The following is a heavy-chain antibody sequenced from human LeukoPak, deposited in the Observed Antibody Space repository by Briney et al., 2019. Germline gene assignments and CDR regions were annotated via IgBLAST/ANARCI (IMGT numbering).Heavy chain of an antibody. D-gene: IGHD3-22*01. V-gene: IGHV3-21*04. CDR1: GFTFSSYS. J-gene: IGHJ4*02. CDR2: ISSSSSYI. Sequence: GGSLRLSCAASGFTFSSYSMNWVRQAPGKGLEWVSSISSSSSYIYYADSVKGRFTISRDNSKNTLYLQMNSLRAEDTAVYYCARAQDYYDSSGLWYYFDYWGQGTLVTVSS. CDR3: ARAQDYYDSSGLWYYFDY.